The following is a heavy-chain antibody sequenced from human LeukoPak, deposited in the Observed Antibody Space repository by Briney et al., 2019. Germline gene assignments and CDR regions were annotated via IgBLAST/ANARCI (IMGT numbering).Heavy chain of an antibody. CDR3: ARGDGSGSYPPLIDY. CDR1: GGSISSSSYY. Sequence: PSETLSLTCIVSGGSISSSSYYWGWIRQPPGKGLEWIGSIYHSGSTYYYPSLKSRVTISVDTSKNQFSLKLSSVTAADTAVYYCARGDGSGSYPPLIDYWGQGTLVTVSS. CDR2: IYHSGST. J-gene: IGHJ4*02. V-gene: IGHV4-39*07. D-gene: IGHD3-10*01.